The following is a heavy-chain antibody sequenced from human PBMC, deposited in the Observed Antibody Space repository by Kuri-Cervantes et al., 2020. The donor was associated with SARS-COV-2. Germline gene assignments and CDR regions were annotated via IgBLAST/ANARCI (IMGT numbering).Heavy chain of an antibody. D-gene: IGHD1-26*01. Sequence: GESLKISCAASGFTFSSYWMHWVRQAPGKGLVWVSRINSDGSSTSYADSVKGRFTISRDNAKNTLYLQMNSLRAEDTAVYYCARGRIVGARGYYYYMDVWGKGTTVTVSS. J-gene: IGHJ6*03. CDR3: ARGRIVGARGYYYYMDV. CDR1: GFTFSSYW. V-gene: IGHV3-74*01. CDR2: INSDGSST.